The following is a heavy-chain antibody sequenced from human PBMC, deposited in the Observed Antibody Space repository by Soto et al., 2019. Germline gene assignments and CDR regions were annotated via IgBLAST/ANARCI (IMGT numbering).Heavy chain of an antibody. CDR1: GFTFSSYA. CDR2: ISGTGEST. D-gene: IGHD3-9*01. CDR3: TKHPDWYFFNC. V-gene: IGHV3-23*01. Sequence: EEQLLESGGGLAQPGGSLRLSCAASGFTFSSYAMSWVRQAPGKGLEWVSIISGTGESTYYADYVKGRFTISRDKSKNTLYLQMNSLKADDTAVYYCTKHPDWYFFNCWGQGTLVTVSS. J-gene: IGHJ4*02.